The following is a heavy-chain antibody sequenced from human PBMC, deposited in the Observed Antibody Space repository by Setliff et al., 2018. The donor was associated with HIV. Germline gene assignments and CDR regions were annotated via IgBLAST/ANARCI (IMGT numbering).Heavy chain of an antibody. D-gene: IGHD3-3*01. Sequence: PGGSLRLSCAASGFTFSSYEMNWVRPAPGKGLEWVSSISSSSRSKYYADSVKGRFTISRDNAKNSLYLQMNSLTAEDTAVYYCARDVSWRVRTYIDYWGQGALVTVSS. CDR2: ISSSSRSK. CDR1: GFTFSSYE. J-gene: IGHJ4*02. V-gene: IGHV3-21*01. CDR3: ARDVSWRVRTYIDY.